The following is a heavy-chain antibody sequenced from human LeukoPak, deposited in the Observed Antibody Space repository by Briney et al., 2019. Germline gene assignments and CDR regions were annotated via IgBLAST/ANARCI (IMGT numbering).Heavy chain of an antibody. CDR1: GFTFSSYN. V-gene: IGHV3-48*02. CDR3: ARGGGLDV. CDR2: ITTRGTTI. D-gene: IGHD3-16*01. J-gene: IGHJ6*02. Sequence: GGSLRLSCEASGFTFSSYNMNWVRQAPGKGLEWVSYITTRGTTIYYADSVKGRFTVSRDNAKNTLYLQMNSLRDEDTAVYFCARGGGLDVWGQGATVTVSS.